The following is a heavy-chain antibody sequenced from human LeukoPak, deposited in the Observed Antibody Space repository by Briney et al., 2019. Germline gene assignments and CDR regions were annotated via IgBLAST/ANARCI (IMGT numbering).Heavy chain of an antibody. D-gene: IGHD6-25*01. J-gene: IGHJ4*02. CDR2: IYTSGST. Sequence: SQTLSLTCTVSGGSISGGSYYWSWIRQPAGKGLEWIGRIYTSGSTNYNPSLKSRVTISVDTSKNQFSLKLSSVTAADTAVYYCARERTSPIAATDYWGQGTLVTVSS. CDR3: ARERTSPIAATDY. V-gene: IGHV4-61*02. CDR1: GGSISGGSYY.